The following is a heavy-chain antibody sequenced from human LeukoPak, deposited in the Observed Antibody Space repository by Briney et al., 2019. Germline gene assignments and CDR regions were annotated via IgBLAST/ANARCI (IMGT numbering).Heavy chain of an antibody. D-gene: IGHD3-10*01. Sequence: PSQTLSLTCTVSGGSISSGSYYWSWIRQPAGKGLEWIGRIYTSGSTNYNPSPKSRVTISVDTSKNQFSLKLSSVTAADTAVYYCARCGGWGSGSSYYYYMDVWGKGTTVTVSS. CDR2: IYTSGST. V-gene: IGHV4-61*02. J-gene: IGHJ6*03. CDR1: GGSISSGSYY. CDR3: ARCGGWGSGSSYYYYMDV.